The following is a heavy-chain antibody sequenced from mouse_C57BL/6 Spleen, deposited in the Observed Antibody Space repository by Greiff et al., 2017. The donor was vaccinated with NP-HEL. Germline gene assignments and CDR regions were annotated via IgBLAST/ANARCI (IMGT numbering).Heavy chain of an antibody. V-gene: IGHV14-2*01. CDR3: APYGNSAWFAY. D-gene: IGHD2-1*01. Sequence: VQLQQSGAELVKPGASVKLSCTASGFNITDYYMHWVKQRTEQGLEWIGRIDPEDGETKYASRFQGKAPITADTSPSTAYLQLSSLTAEDTAVYYCAPYGNSAWFAYWGQGTLVTVSA. CDR1: GFNITDYY. J-gene: IGHJ3*01. CDR2: IDPEDGET.